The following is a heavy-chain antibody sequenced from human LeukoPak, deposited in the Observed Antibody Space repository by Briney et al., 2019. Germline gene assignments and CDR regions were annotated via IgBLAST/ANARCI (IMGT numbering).Heavy chain of an antibody. CDR2: ISGSGGST. J-gene: IGHJ6*02. Sequence: PGGSLRLSCAASGFTFSSYAMSSVRQAPGKGLEWVLAISGSGGSTYYADSVKGRFTISRDNSKNTLYLQMNSLRAEDTAVYYCVKDASQYYYYGMDVWGQGTTVTVSS. CDR1: GFTFSSYA. CDR3: VKDASQYYYYGMDV. V-gene: IGHV3-23*01.